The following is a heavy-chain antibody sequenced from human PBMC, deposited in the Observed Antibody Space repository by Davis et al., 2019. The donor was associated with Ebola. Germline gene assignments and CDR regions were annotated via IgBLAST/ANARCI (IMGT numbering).Heavy chain of an antibody. CDR1: GFTFSGSA. Sequence: GESLKISCAASGFTFSGSAMHWVRQASGKGLEWVGRIRSKANSYATAYAASVKGRFTISRDDSKNTAYLQMNSLRAEDTAVYYCARVHGGYENNVFDIWGQGTMVTVSS. J-gene: IGHJ3*02. D-gene: IGHD3-16*01. CDR3: ARVHGGYENNVFDI. V-gene: IGHV3-73*01. CDR2: IRSKANSYAT.